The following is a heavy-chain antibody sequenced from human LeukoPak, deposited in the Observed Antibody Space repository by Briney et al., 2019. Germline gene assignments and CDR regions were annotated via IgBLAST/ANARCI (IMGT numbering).Heavy chain of an antibody. CDR1: GFILSNYA. J-gene: IGHJ4*02. V-gene: IGHV3-30*18. CDR3: AKDRGYGEHEPFES. CDR2: ASHDEVGK. Sequence: GGSLRLSCAASGFILSNYAIHWVRQAPGRGLEWVAVASHDEVGKQFADSVKGRFTLSRDNSRDSLHLQMNRLRDEDTGVYYCAKDRGYGEHEPFESWGQGSLVIVSS. D-gene: IGHD4-17*01.